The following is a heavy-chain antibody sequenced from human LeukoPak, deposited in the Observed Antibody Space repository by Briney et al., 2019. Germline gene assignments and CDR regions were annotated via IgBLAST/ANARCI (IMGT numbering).Heavy chain of an antibody. V-gene: IGHV4-61*02. CDR3: ATQYYDILTGFHAFDY. CDR2: IYTSGST. Sequence: KPSETLSLTCTVSGDYISNSNYYWGWVRQPAGKGLEWIGRIYTSGSTNYNPSLKSRVTMSVDTSKNQFSLKLSSVTAADTAVYYCATQYYDILTGFHAFDYWGQGTLVTVSS. J-gene: IGHJ4*02. CDR1: GDYISNSNYY. D-gene: IGHD3-9*01.